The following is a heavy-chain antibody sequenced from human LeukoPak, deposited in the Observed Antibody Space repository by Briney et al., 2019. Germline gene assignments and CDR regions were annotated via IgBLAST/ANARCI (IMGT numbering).Heavy chain of an antibody. J-gene: IGHJ5*02. CDR3: ATAFVEMATIA. V-gene: IGHV1-24*01. Sequence: ASVKVSCKVSGYTLTELSMHWVRQAPGKGLEWMGGFDPEDGETIYAQKFQGRVTVTEDTSTDTAYMELSSLRSEDTAVYYCATAFVEMATIAWGQGTLVTVSS. CDR2: FDPEDGET. CDR1: GYTLTELS. D-gene: IGHD5-24*01.